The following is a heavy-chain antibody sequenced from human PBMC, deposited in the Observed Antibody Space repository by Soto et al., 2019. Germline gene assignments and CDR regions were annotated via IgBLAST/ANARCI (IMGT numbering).Heavy chain of an antibody. CDR2: IQSGGTT. CDR3: TRDDVHFNGDRYYGVRMDV. D-gene: IGHD2-8*01. J-gene: IGHJ6*04. V-gene: IGHV3-66*01. Sequence: EVQLVESGGDLVQPGGSLRLSCAASGFSVSSKYMSWVRQAPGKGLEWVSLIQSGGTTYYAGSVKGRFTISRDYSENTLFLQMNSLRVEDTAVYYCTRDDVHFNGDRYYGVRMDVWGKGTTVTVSA. CDR1: GFSVSSKY.